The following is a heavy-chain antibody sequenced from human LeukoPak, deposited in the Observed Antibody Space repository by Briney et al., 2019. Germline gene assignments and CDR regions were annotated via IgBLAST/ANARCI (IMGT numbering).Heavy chain of an antibody. CDR2: INHSGST. Sequence: SETLSLTCAVYGGSFSGYYWSWIRQPPGKGLEWIGEINHSGSTNYNPSLKSRVTISVDTSKNQFSLKLSSVTAADTAVYYCAREVDDSSGYYYRRIPYCYIDVWGKGTTVTVSS. CDR1: GGSFSGYY. D-gene: IGHD3-22*01. CDR3: AREVDDSSGYYYRRIPYCYIDV. J-gene: IGHJ6*03. V-gene: IGHV4-34*01.